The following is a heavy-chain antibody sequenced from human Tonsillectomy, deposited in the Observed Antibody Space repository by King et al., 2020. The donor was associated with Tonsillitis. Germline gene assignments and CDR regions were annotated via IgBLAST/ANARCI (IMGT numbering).Heavy chain of an antibody. J-gene: IGHJ6*02. Sequence: QLQESGPGLVKPPETLSLTCSVSGDSISSNSYYWGWIRQPTGKGLELIGTINDSGSTYYNPSLNGRVTMSIDTSKNQFSLKLTSVTAADTAVYYCASLPTEGYYFYSGMDVWGRGTTVTVSS. V-gene: IGHV4-39*01. CDR1: GDSISSNSYY. CDR3: ASLPTEGYYFYSGMDV. CDR2: INDSGST.